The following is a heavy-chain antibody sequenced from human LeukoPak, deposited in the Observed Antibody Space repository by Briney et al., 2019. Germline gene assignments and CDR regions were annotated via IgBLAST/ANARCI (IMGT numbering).Heavy chain of an antibody. D-gene: IGHD6-19*01. CDR2: IRGGGERK. Sequence: PGGSLRLSCAASGIVFSNTAMNWARQSPGRGLEGVSAIRGGGERKFYADSVKGRFTISRDNSKKMVYLQMNSLRADDTAIYYCGKDGGQYSSGPEFDPRGQGALVTVSS. V-gene: IGHV3-23*01. J-gene: IGHJ5*02. CDR1: GIVFSNTA. CDR3: GKDGGQYSSGPEFDP.